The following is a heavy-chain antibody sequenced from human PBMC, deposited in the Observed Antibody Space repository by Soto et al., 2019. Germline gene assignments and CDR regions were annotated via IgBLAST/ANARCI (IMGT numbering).Heavy chain of an antibody. D-gene: IGHD4-4*01. J-gene: IGHJ5*02. CDR1: GGSVSSGSYY. CDR3: ARELQYLNWFDP. CDR2: IYYSGST. V-gene: IGHV4-61*01. Sequence: QVQLQESGPGLVKPSETLSLTCTVSGGSVSSGSYYWSWIRQPPGKGLEWIGYIYYSGSTHYNPSLKSRVTISVDTSKNQFSLKLRSVTAADTAVYYCARELQYLNWFDPWGQGTLVTVSS.